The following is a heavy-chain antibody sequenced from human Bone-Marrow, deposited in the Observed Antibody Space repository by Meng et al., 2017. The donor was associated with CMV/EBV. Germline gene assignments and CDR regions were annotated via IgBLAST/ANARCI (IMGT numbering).Heavy chain of an antibody. CDR1: GGSFSDYF. J-gene: IGHJ5*02. CDR3: ARSGGAVFS. D-gene: IGHD6-19*01. Sequence: QVHLQQWGAGLVNPSGTLSLTCAVYGGSFSDYFWTWIRQPPGKGLEWIREINHFGTTDYNPSLKRRVAMSVDTSKNQFSLNLTSVTAADTAVYFCARSGGAVFSWGQGTLVTVSS. CDR2: INHFGTT. V-gene: IGHV4-34*01.